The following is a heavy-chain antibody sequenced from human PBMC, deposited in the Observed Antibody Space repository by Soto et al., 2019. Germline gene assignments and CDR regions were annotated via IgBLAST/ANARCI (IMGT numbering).Heavy chain of an antibody. CDR1: GGSISRSTYY. D-gene: IGHD2-2*02. V-gene: IGHV4-39*01. CDR3: ARQVPAAIRLGWFDP. Sequence: SETLSLTCTVSGGSISRSTYYWGWIRQPPGKGLEWIGSIYYSGSTYYRPSLKSRVTISVDTSKNQFSLKLSSVTAADTAVYYCARQVPAAIRLGWFDPWGQGTQVTVSS. CDR2: IYYSGST. J-gene: IGHJ5*02.